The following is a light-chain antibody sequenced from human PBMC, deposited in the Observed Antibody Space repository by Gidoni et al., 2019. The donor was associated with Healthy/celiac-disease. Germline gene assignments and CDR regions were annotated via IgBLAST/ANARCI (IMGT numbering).Light chain of an antibody. Sequence: QSVLTQPPSVSGAPGQRVPISCTGGSSNIGAGYDVPWYQQLPGPAPKLLIYGNINRPSGVPDRFSGSKSGTSASLAITGLQAEDEADYYCQSYDSSLSGPVVFGGGTKLTVL. CDR1: SSNIGAGYD. V-gene: IGLV1-40*01. CDR3: QSYDSSLSGPVV. J-gene: IGLJ2*01. CDR2: GNI.